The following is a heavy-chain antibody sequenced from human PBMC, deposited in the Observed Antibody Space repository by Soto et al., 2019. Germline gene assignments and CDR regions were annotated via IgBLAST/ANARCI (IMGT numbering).Heavy chain of an antibody. J-gene: IGHJ6*04. Sequence: GESLKISCVGSGDSFTSYWIGWVRQMPGKGLEWMGIIYPGDSDTRYSPSFQRQVIISADKSITTAYLQWSSLKASDTAMYYCASGYCSSTSCLAYYYGMDVWGKGT. D-gene: IGHD2-2*03. CDR1: GDSFTSYW. V-gene: IGHV5-51*01. CDR2: IYPGDSDT. CDR3: ASGYCSSTSCLAYYYGMDV.